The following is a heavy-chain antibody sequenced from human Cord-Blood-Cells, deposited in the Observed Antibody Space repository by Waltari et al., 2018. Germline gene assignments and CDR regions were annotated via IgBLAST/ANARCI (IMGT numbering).Heavy chain of an antibody. CDR2: INPNSGGT. D-gene: IGHD6-13*01. CDR3: AREPRRGAAAGTYYFDY. Sequence: LVQSGAEVKVSCKASGYTFTGYYMHWVRQAPGQGLEWMGWINPNSGGTNYARKFQGRFTMTRDTSISTAYMELSRLRSDDTAVYYCAREPRRGAAAGTYYFDYWGQGTLVTVSS. CDR1: GYTFTGYY. V-gene: IGHV1-2*02. J-gene: IGHJ4*02.